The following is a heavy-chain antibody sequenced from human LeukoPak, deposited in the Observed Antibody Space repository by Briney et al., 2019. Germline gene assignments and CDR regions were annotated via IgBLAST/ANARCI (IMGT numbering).Heavy chain of an antibody. CDR2: INHSGST. CDR3: ARGLLRYFDWLSYPDAFDI. CDR1: GGSVSSGSYY. Sequence: SETLSLTCTVSGGSVSSGSYYWSWIRQPPGKGLEWIGEINHSGSTNYNPSLKSRVTISVDTSKNQFSLKLSSVTAADTAVYYCARGLLRYFDWLSYPDAFDIWGQGTMVTVSS. V-gene: IGHV4-61*01. J-gene: IGHJ3*02. D-gene: IGHD3-9*01.